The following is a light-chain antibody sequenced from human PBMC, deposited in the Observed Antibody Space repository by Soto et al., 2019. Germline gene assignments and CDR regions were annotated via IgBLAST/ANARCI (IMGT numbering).Light chain of an antibody. Sequence: QSVLTQPPSVSAAPGQKVTISCSGSGSNIGKNDVSWYLQRPGAAPKLLIYDTNKRPSWIPDRFSGSKSGASATLGINGRQTGDEADYFCGTWDTRLSVVVFGGGTKLTVL. CDR2: DTN. CDR3: GTWDTRLSVVV. V-gene: IGLV1-51*01. CDR1: GSNIGKND. J-gene: IGLJ2*01.